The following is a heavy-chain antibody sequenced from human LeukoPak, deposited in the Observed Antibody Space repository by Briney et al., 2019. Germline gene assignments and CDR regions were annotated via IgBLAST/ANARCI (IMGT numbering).Heavy chain of an antibody. V-gene: IGHV3-33*01. CDR1: GFTFSSYG. Sequence: GRSLRLSCAASGFTFSSYGMHWVRQAPGKGLEWVAVIWYDGSNKYYADSVKDRFTISRDNSKNTLYLQMNSLRAEDTAVYYCARVGSDYDFWSGSFDYWGQGTLVTVSS. CDR2: IWYDGSNK. CDR3: ARVGSDYDFWSGSFDY. J-gene: IGHJ4*02. D-gene: IGHD3-3*01.